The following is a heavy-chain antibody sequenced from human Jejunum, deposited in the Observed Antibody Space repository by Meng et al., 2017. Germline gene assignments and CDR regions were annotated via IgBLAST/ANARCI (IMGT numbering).Heavy chain of an antibody. Sequence: EVQLFDSGGGSVQPGGSLRLSCAASGFTVSTNAMNWVRQAPGKGLEWVSTISGSDGRTYFADSVKARFTISRDNSGNTLYLQMNSLKTEDTAMYYCSWMNTVNTLGSWGQGILVTVSS. J-gene: IGHJ5*02. CDR2: ISGSDGRT. V-gene: IGHV3-23*01. CDR1: GFTVSTNA. D-gene: IGHD4-11*01. CDR3: SWMNTVNTLGS.